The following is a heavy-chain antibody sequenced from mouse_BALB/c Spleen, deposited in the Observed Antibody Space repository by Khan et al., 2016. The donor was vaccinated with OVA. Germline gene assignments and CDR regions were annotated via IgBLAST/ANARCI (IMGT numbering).Heavy chain of an antibody. CDR1: GYSFTSGYS. D-gene: IGHD2-3*01. CDR3: ARDDVCNWYFDD. CDR2: IHHSGST. J-gene: IGHJ1*01. V-gene: IGHV3-1*02. Sequence: EVQLQESGPDLVKPSQSLSLTCTVTGYSFTSGYSWHWLRQFPGNKLEWMGYIHHSGSTNYTPSLTSRFSITRDTSKNQFFLQLNSVTTEDTATYYCARDDVCNWYFDDWGAGTTVTVSS.